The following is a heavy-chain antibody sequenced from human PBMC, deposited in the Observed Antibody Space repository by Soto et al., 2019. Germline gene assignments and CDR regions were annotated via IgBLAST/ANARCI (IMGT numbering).Heavy chain of an antibody. CDR3: ARAMGYYYYGMDV. V-gene: IGHV4-30-2*01. J-gene: IGHJ6*02. CDR2: IYHSGST. D-gene: IGHD5-18*01. CDR1: GGSISSGGYS. Sequence: SETLSLTCAVSGGSISSGGYSWSWIRQPPGKGLEWIGYIYHSGSTYYNPSLKSRVTTSVDRSKNQFSLKLSSVTAADTAVYYCARAMGYYYYGMDVWGQGTKVTVSS.